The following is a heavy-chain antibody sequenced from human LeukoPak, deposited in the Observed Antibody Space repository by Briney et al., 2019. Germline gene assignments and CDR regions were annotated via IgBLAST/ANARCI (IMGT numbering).Heavy chain of an antibody. CDR1: GYTFTSYD. D-gene: IGHD1-20*01. CDR2: MNPNSGNT. J-gene: IGHJ4*02. V-gene: IGHV1-8*01. CDR3: ARVYNWNDGPDY. Sequence: ASVKVSCKASGYTFTSYDINWVRQATGQGLEWMGWMNPNSGNTGYAQKFQGRVTMTRNTSISTAYMELNSLRSEDTAVYYCARVYNWNDGPDYWGQGTLVTVSS.